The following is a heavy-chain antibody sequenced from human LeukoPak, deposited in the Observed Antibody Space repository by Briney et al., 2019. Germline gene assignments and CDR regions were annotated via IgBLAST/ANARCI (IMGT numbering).Heavy chain of an antibody. CDR2: ISGSGGST. CDR1: GFTFSSYA. Sequence: GGSLRLSCAASGFTFSSYAMSWVRQAPGKGLEWVSAISGSGGSTYYADSEKGRFTISRDNSKNTLYLQMNSLRAEDTAVYYCAKTAQYSSSWRGYYFDYWGQGTLVTVSS. CDR3: AKTAQYSSSWRGYYFDY. J-gene: IGHJ4*02. D-gene: IGHD6-13*01. V-gene: IGHV3-23*01.